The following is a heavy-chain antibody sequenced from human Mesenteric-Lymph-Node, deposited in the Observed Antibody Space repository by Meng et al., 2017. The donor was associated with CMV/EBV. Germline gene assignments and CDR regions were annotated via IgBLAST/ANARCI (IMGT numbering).Heavy chain of an antibody. Sequence: GGSLRLSCAASGFTFSNAWMSWVRQAPGKGLEWVVRIKSKANGGTIDYAAPVKGRFTISRDDSKNTLYLQMNSLKTEDTAVYYCSTGLYFDYWGQGTLVTVSS. CDR1: GFTFSNAW. CDR2: IKSKANGGTI. J-gene: IGHJ4*02. V-gene: IGHV3-15*01. CDR3: STGLYFDY.